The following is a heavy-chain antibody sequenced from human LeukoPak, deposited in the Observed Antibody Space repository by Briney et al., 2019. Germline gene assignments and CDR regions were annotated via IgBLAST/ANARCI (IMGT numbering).Heavy chain of an antibody. Sequence: SETLSLTCTVSGGSISSYYWSWIRQPAGKGLEWIGRIYTSGSTNYNPSLKSRVTISVDTSKNQFSLKLSSVTAADTAVYYCASTPDSYYYDSTRFDYWGQGTLVTVSS. J-gene: IGHJ4*02. CDR2: IYTSGST. CDR3: ASTPDSYYYDSTRFDY. D-gene: IGHD3-22*01. CDR1: GGSISSYY. V-gene: IGHV4-4*07.